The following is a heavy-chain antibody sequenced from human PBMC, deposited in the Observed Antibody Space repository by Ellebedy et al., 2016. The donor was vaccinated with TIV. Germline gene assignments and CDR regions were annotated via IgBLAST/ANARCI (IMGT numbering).Heavy chain of an antibody. Sequence: GESLKISCAASGFTFRDYWMSWVRQAPGKGLEWVANINEDGSEKYYVDSVAGRFSISRDNAKNSLYVQMNSLRDEDTAVYYCARDQWLGRAYYFDYWGQGTLLTVSS. J-gene: IGHJ4*02. CDR1: GFTFRDYW. V-gene: IGHV3-7*01. D-gene: IGHD6-19*01. CDR3: ARDQWLGRAYYFDY. CDR2: INEDGSEK.